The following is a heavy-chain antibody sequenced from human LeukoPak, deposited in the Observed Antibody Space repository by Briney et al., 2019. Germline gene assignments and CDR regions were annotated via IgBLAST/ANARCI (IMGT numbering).Heavy chain of an antibody. V-gene: IGHV3-48*03. D-gene: IGHD2-2*03. CDR3: ARDGSPSY. CDR1: GFTFSSYE. Sequence: GGSLRLSCAASGFTFSSYEMNWVRQAPGKGLEWFSYASSGGRTIYYADSVKGRFTISRGNTRYSLYLQMNSLRAEDTAVYYCARDGSPSYWGEGTLVTVS. CDR2: ASSGGRTI. J-gene: IGHJ4*02.